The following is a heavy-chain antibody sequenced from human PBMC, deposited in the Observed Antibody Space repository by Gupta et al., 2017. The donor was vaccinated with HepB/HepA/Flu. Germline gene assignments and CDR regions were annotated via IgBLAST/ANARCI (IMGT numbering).Heavy chain of an antibody. D-gene: IGHD4-11*01. CDR3: AKGGGYSNYCFDS. J-gene: IGHJ5*01. CDR1: GFTFNNHA. CDR2: LSGSGGTT. V-gene: IGHV3-23*01. Sequence: EVQLLESGGGLVQPGGSLRLSCAASGFTFNNHAMNWVRQASGKGLEWVSGLSGSGGTTHYADSMKGRFTISRDNSKNTLYLQMNRLRAEDTAVYYCAKGGGYSNYCFDSWGQGTLVTVSS.